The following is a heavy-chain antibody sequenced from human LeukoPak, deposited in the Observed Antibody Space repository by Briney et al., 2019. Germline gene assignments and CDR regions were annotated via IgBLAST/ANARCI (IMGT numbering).Heavy chain of an antibody. CDR3: ARVGYDSSGYSNRNNWFDP. J-gene: IGHJ5*02. CDR2: IIPILGIA. Sequence: SVKVSCKASGGTVSSYTISWVRQAPGQGLEWMGRIIPILGIANYAQKFQGSVTITADKSTSTAYMELSSLRSEDTAVYYCARVGYDSSGYSNRNNWFDPWGQGTLVTVSS. CDR1: GGTVSSYT. D-gene: IGHD3-22*01. V-gene: IGHV1-69*02.